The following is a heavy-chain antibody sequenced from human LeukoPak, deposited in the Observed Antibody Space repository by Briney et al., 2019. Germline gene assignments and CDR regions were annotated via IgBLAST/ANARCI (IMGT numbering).Heavy chain of an antibody. CDR3: ARDHRGGADYGMDV. CDR2: IYYSGST. V-gene: IGHV4-59*01. D-gene: IGHD1-26*01. CDR1: GGSISSYY. Sequence: SETLSLTCTVSGGSISSYYWSWIRQPPGKGLEWIGYIYYSGSTNYNPSLKSRVTISVDTSKNQFSLKLSSVTAADTAVYYCARDHRGGADYGMDVWGQGTTVTVSS. J-gene: IGHJ6*02.